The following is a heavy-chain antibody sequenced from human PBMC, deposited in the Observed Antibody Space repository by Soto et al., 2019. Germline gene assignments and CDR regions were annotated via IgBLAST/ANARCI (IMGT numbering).Heavy chain of an antibody. D-gene: IGHD3-10*01. V-gene: IGHV3-48*03. CDR2: IDGSGTIK. CDR1: GFTFNDFE. J-gene: IGHJ4*02. CDR3: ARGFGRFNY. Sequence: EVQLLESGGGLVQPGGSLRLSCGVSGFTFNDFEMNWVRQAPGKGLEWLAYIDGSGTIKKYAFSVRGRFTISRDNPNISLFLQMSSLSAADTAIYYCARGFGRFNYWGQGTLVSVSS.